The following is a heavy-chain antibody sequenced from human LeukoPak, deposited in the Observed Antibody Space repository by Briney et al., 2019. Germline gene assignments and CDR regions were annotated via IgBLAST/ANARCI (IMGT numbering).Heavy chain of an antibody. Sequence: SETLSLTCTVSGGSISSSSYYWGWIRQPPGKGLEWIGSIYYSGSTYYNPSLKSRVTISVDMSKNQFSLKLSSVTAADTAVYYCARHVWQQLVAWFDPWGQGTLVTVSS. J-gene: IGHJ5*02. CDR1: GGSISSSSYY. CDR3: ARHVWQQLVAWFDP. D-gene: IGHD6-13*01. V-gene: IGHV4-39*01. CDR2: IYYSGST.